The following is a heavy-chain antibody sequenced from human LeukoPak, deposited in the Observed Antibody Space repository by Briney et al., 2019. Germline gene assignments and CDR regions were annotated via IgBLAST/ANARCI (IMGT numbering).Heavy chain of an antibody. Sequence: PSEALSLTCTVSGGSISSGDYYWSWIRQPPGKGLEWIGSIYYSGNTYYSPSLKSRLTLSVDTSKNQFSLRLSSVTAADTAVYYCARQEAPFGSGTYYNALDYWGQGTLVTVSS. CDR3: ARQEAPFGSGTYYNALDY. V-gene: IGHV4-39*01. D-gene: IGHD3-10*01. CDR2: IYYSGNT. CDR1: GGSISSGDYY. J-gene: IGHJ4*02.